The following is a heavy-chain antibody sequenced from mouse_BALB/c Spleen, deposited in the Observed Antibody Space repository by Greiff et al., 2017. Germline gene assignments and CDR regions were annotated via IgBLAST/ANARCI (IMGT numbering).Heavy chain of an antibody. J-gene: IGHJ4*01. CDR3: ARSGDYDDYAMDY. D-gene: IGHD2-4*01. V-gene: IGHV1-7*01. CDR1: GYTFTSYW. CDR2: INPSTGYT. Sequence: QVHVKQSGAELAKPGASVKMSCKASGYTFTSYWMHWVKQRPGQGLEWIGYINPSTGYTEYNQKFKDKATLTADKSSSTAYMQLSSLTSEDSAVYYCARSGDYDDYAMDYWGQGTSVTVSS.